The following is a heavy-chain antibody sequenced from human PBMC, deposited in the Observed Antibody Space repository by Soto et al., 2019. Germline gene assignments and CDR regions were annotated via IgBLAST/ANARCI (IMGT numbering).Heavy chain of an antibody. D-gene: IGHD1-26*01. CDR3: ARWSLLDY. Sequence: EVQLLESGGGLVRPGGSLRLSCTASGFSFSSYALSWVRQAPGKGLEWVSTISGSDGKTYYADSVKGRFSISRDTSKTTWYLEMTSLRVEDTAVYYCARWSLLDYWGKGTRVTVS. CDR1: GFSFSSYA. V-gene: IGHV3-23*01. J-gene: IGHJ4*02. CDR2: ISGSDGKT.